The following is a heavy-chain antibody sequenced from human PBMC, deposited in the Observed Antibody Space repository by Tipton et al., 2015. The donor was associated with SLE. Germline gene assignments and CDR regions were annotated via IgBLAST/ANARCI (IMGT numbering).Heavy chain of an antibody. CDR1: GDSISSGAYY. CDR2: IYYSGGT. V-gene: IGHV4-31*03. D-gene: IGHD1-7*01. Sequence: LRLSCTVSGDSISSGAYYWSWIRQHPGKGLEWIGHIYYSGGTYYNPSLKSRVTISVDTSKDQFSLRLTSVTAADTAVYYCARATDWNLSPDVWGKGTTVTVSS. CDR3: ARATDWNLSPDV. J-gene: IGHJ6*04.